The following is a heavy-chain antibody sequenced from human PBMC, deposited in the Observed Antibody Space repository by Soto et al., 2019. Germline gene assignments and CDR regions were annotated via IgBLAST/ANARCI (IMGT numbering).Heavy chain of an antibody. V-gene: IGHV1-69*12. D-gene: IGHD2-2*01. CDR2: IIPIFGTA. J-gene: IGHJ4*02. Sequence: QVQLVQSGAEVKTPGSSVKVSCKASGGTFSSYAISWVRQAPGQGLEWMGGIIPIFGTANYAQKFQGRVTITADETTSTAYMELSSLRSEDTAVYYCARDLVPATAPDYWGQGTLVTVSS. CDR3: ARDLVPATAPDY. CDR1: GGTFSSYA.